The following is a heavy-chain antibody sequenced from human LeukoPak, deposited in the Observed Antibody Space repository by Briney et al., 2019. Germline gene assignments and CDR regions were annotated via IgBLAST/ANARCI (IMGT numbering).Heavy chain of an antibody. J-gene: IGHJ4*02. CDR3: ARLLRGYFDY. CDR2: INHSGST. Sequence: SETLSLTCAVYGGPFSGYYWSWIRQPPGKGLEWIGEINHSGSTNYNPSLKSRVTISVDTSKNQFSLKLSSVTAADTAVYSCARLLRGYFDYWGQGTLVTVSS. D-gene: IGHD3-16*01. V-gene: IGHV4-34*01. CDR1: GGPFSGYY.